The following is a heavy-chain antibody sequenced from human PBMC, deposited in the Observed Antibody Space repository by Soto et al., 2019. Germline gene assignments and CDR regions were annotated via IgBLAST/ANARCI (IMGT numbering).Heavy chain of an antibody. CDR1: GFTFSSYA. CDR3: AKAKQGSGELQLWLPTYYYYGMDV. J-gene: IGHJ6*01. CDR2: ISGSGGST. D-gene: IGHD5-18*01. Sequence: EVQLLESGGGLVQPGGSLRLSCAASGFTFSSYAMSWVRQAPGKGLEWVSAISGSGGSTYYADSVKGRFTISRDNSKNTLYLQMNRLRAEDTAVYYCAKAKQGSGELQLWLPTYYYYGMDVWGQGTTVNVSS. V-gene: IGHV3-23*01.